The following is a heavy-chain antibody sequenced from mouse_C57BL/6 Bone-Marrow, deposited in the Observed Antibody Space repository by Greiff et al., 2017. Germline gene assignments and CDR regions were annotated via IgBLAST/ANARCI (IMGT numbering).Heavy chain of an antibody. J-gene: IGHJ2*01. D-gene: IGHD1-1*01. CDR2: IYPGGGYT. V-gene: IGHV1-63*01. Sequence: QVQLQQSGAELVRPGTSVKMSCKASGYTFANYWIGWAKQRPGHGLEWIGDIYPGGGYTNYNEKFKGKATLTADKSSSTAYMQFSSLTSEDSAIYYCARWITTGRYFDYWGQGTTLTVSS. CDR3: ARWITTGRYFDY. CDR1: GYTFANYW.